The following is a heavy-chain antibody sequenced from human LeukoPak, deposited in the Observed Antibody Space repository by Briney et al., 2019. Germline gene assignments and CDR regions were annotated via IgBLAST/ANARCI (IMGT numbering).Heavy chain of an antibody. Sequence: PGGSLRLSCAASGFTFSSYAMSWVRQAPGKGLEWVSDISGRGGTTYYADSVKGRFTISRDNSKNTLYVQMNSLRAEDTAVYYCAKWAPLGVSYWDCWGQGTLVTVSS. CDR1: GFTFSSYA. V-gene: IGHV3-23*01. CDR3: AKWAPLGVSYWDC. D-gene: IGHD3-16*01. CDR2: ISGRGGTT. J-gene: IGHJ4*02.